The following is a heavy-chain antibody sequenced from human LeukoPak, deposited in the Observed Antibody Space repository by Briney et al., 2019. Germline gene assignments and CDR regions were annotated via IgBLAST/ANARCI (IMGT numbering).Heavy chain of an antibody. CDR2: ISGYNGNT. J-gene: IGHJ4*02. D-gene: IGHD3-9*01. V-gene: IGHV1-18*01. CDR1: GYTFTTYG. CDR3: ARGSARETGYGDMLTGVSY. Sequence: ASVKVSCKASGYTFTTYGIGWVRQAPGQGLEWMGWISGYNGNTNYAQKFQGRVTMTTDTSASTAYMELRSLRSDDTAVYYCARGSARETGYGDMLTGVSYWGQGTLVTVSS.